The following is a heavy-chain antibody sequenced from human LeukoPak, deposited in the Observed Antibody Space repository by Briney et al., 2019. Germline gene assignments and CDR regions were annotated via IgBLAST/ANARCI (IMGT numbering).Heavy chain of an antibody. CDR3: ALRYCSSTSCPGAVDYFDY. D-gene: IGHD2-2*01. J-gene: IGHJ4*02. V-gene: IGHV4-39*01. CDR2: IFYSGAA. CDR1: GGSISSSDYY. Sequence: PSETLSLTCTVSGGSISSSDYYWGWVRQPPGKGLEWIGSIFYSGAAHCNPSLKSRVTISVDTSKNQFSLKLSSVTAADTAVYYCALRYCSSTSCPGAVDYFDYWGQGTLLTVSS.